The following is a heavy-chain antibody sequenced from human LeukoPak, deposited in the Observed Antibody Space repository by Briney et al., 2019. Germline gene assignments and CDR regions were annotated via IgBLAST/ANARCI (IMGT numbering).Heavy chain of an antibody. V-gene: IGHV1-18*01. Sequence: ASVKVSCKASGYTFTSYGISWVRQAPGQGLEWMGWISAYNGNTNYAQKLQGRVTMTTGTSTSTAYMELRSLRSDDTAVYYCAVSASGWSPRAYFDYWGQGTLVTVSS. CDR3: AVSASGWSPRAYFDY. CDR2: ISAYNGNT. D-gene: IGHD6-19*01. CDR1: GYTFTSYG. J-gene: IGHJ4*02.